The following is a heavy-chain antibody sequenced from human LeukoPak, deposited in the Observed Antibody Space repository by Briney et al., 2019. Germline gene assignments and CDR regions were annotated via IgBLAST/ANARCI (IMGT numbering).Heavy chain of an antibody. Sequence: PGGSLRLSCAASGFTFRSYEMNWVRQAPGEGLEWVSYISSGGSTIYYADSVKGRFTISRDNAKNSLYLQMNSLRAEDTAVYYCASGNDLRGAAGCLFDYWGQGTLVTVSS. J-gene: IGHJ4*02. CDR1: GFTFRSYE. CDR3: ASGNDLRGAAGCLFDY. D-gene: IGHD6-13*01. V-gene: IGHV3-48*03. CDR2: ISSGGSTI.